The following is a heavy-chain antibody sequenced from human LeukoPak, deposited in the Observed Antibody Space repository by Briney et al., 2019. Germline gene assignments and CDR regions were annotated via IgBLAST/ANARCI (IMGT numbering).Heavy chain of an antibody. J-gene: IGHJ4*02. CDR1: GFTFSSYS. D-gene: IGHD5-18*01. CDR2: ISSSSSYI. Sequence: GGSLRLSCAASGFTFSSYSMTWVRQAPGKGLEWVSSISSSSSYIYYADSVKGRFTISRDNAKNSLYLQMNSLRAEDTAVYYCAREEVTATGFDYWGQGTLVTVSS. CDR3: AREEVTATGFDY. V-gene: IGHV3-21*01.